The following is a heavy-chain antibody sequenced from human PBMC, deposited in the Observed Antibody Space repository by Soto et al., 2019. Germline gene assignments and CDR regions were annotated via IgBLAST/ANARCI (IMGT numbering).Heavy chain of an antibody. CDR1: GLIIRTYT. Sequence: PGGSLRLMRGAAGLIIRTYTMNGVRQVPGKGREWVSGIRGFSPYTFYSESVKGRFTISRDNAKNSLYLQMNSLRAEDTAVYYCARDRGYAAHEIYSHALDVWRQGSTVT. V-gene: IGHV3-21*01. CDR3: ARDRGYAAHEIYSHALDV. CDR2: IRGFSPYT. J-gene: IGHJ6*01. D-gene: IGHD2-15*01.